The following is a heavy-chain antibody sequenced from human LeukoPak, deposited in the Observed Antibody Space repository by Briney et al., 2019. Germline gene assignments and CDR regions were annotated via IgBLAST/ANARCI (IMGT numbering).Heavy chain of an antibody. D-gene: IGHD7-27*01. Sequence: SETLSLTCTVSGGSVSSGSYYWSWIRQPPGKGLEWIGYIYYSGSTNYNPSLKSRVTISVDTSKNQFSLKLSSVTAADTAVYYCARVPQDLGYLDYWGQGTLVTVSS. CDR1: GGSVSSGSYY. V-gene: IGHV4-61*01. J-gene: IGHJ4*02. CDR3: ARVPQDLGYLDY. CDR2: IYYSGST.